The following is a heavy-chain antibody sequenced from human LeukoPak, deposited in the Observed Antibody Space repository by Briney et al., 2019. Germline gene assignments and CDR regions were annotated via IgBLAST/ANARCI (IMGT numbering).Heavy chain of an antibody. V-gene: IGHV1-2*06. CDR1: GYTFTGYH. CDR2: INPNSGDT. J-gene: IGHJ4*02. D-gene: IGHD2-2*01. CDR3: ARDYCSSTSCLLEY. Sequence: ASVKVSCKASGYTFTGYHMHWVRQAPGQGLEWMGRINPNSGDTNYAQKFQGRVTMTRDTSISTAYMELSRLRSDDTAVYYCARDYCSSTSCLLEYWGQGTLVTVSS.